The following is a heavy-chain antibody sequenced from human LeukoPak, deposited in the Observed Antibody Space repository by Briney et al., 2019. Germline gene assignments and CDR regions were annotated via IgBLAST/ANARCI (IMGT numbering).Heavy chain of an antibody. CDR2: IYYSGST. Sequence: PSETLSLTCTVSGGSISSYYLSWIRQPPGKGLEWIGYIYYSGSTNYNPSLKSRVTISVDTSKNQFSLKLSSVTAADTAVYYCARDRGYVDYWGQGTLVTVSS. CDR1: GGSISSYY. V-gene: IGHV4-59*01. J-gene: IGHJ4*02. CDR3: ARDRGYVDY.